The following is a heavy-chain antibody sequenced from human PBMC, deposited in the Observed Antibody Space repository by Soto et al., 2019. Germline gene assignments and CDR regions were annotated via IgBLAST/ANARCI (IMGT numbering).Heavy chain of an antibody. CDR2: ISGYNGNT. Sequence: QVQLVQSGAEVKKPGASVKVSCKASGYTFSNYGFSWVRQAPGQGLEWMGWISGYNGNTNYAERLQGRVTMTTYTATSTAYMELKSLRYDDTAVYYCAREGQLGYWGQGSPVTVSS. CDR3: AREGQLGY. D-gene: IGHD6-6*01. V-gene: IGHV1-18*01. J-gene: IGHJ4*02. CDR1: GYTFSNYG.